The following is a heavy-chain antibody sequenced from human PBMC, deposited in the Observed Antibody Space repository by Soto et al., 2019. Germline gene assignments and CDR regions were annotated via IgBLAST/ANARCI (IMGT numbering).Heavy chain of an antibody. V-gene: IGHV3-23*01. CDR1: GFTFSSYA. Sequence: GSLRLSCAASGFTFSSYAMSWVRQAPGKGLEWVSAISGSGGSTYYADSVKGRFTISRDNSKNTLYLQMNSLRAEDTAVYYCAKGHVLRYFDWLESSGMDVWGQGTTVTVSS. D-gene: IGHD3-9*01. CDR2: ISGSGGST. CDR3: AKGHVLRYFDWLESSGMDV. J-gene: IGHJ6*02.